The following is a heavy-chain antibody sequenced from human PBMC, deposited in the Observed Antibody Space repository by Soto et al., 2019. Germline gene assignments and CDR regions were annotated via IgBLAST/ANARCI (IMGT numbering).Heavy chain of an antibody. D-gene: IGHD3-3*02. CDR1: GYIFTGYY. CDR3: ARSHFWSGDYEDAFDI. CDR2: INPNSGGT. Sequence: QVQLVQSGAEVTKPGASVKVSCKASGYIFTGYYIQWVRQAPGQGLEWMGWINPNSGGTKFAQKFQGRVTMTSDTSTNTAYMELRRLRSDDTAVYYCARSHFWSGDYEDAFDIWGQGTMVTVSS. J-gene: IGHJ3*02. V-gene: IGHV1-2*02.